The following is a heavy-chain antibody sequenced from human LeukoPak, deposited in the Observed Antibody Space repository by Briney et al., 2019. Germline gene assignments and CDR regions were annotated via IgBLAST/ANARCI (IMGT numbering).Heavy chain of an antibody. J-gene: IGHJ4*02. D-gene: IGHD6-6*01. CDR1: GGSISSSSYY. Sequence: SETLSLTCTVSGGSISSSSYYWGWIRQPPGKGLEWIGYIYYSGSTNYNPSLKSRVTISVDTSKNQFSLKLSSVTAADTAVYYCARTLVERTYYFDYWGQGTLVTVSS. CDR2: IYYSGST. V-gene: IGHV4-61*05. CDR3: ARTLVERTYYFDY.